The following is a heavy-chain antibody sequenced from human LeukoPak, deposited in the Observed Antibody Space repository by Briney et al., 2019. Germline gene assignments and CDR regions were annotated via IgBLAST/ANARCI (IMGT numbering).Heavy chain of an antibody. Sequence: GGSLRLSCAASGFTFSSYAMHWVRQAPGKGLEWVAVISYDGSNKYYADSVKGRFTISRDNSKNTLYLQMNSLRAEDTAVYYCARESIAAAGTNAFDIWGPGTMVIVSS. D-gene: IGHD6-13*01. CDR2: ISYDGSNK. CDR1: GFTFSSYA. CDR3: ARESIAAAGTNAFDI. J-gene: IGHJ3*02. V-gene: IGHV3-30*04.